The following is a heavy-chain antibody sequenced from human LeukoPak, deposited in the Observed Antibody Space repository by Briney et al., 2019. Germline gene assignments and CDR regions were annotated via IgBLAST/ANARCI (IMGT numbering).Heavy chain of an antibody. D-gene: IGHD3-22*01. V-gene: IGHV1-8*01. Sequence: ASVKVSCKASGYTFTSYDINWVRQATGQGLEWMGWMNPNSGNTGYAQKFQGRVTMTRNTSISTAYMELSSLRSEDTAVYYCARDMDYYDSSGYTQGDYWGQGTLVTVSS. CDR2: MNPNSGNT. CDR1: GYTFTSYD. CDR3: ARDMDYYDSSGYTQGDY. J-gene: IGHJ4*02.